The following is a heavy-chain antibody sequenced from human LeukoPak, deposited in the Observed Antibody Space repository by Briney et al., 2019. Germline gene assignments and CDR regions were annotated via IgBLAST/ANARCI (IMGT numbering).Heavy chain of an antibody. V-gene: IGHV3-30*18. CDR3: TKERLQRGYNYYYYLDV. CDR1: GFTFSSYG. D-gene: IGHD5-18*01. CDR2: ISYDGSNK. J-gene: IGHJ6*03. Sequence: GGSLRPSCAASGFTFSSYGMHWVRQAPGKGLEWVAFISYDGSNKYYVDSLNGRFTISRDNSNNTLYLQMNSLRPEDTAVYYCTKERLQRGYNYYYYLDVWGKGTTVTVSS.